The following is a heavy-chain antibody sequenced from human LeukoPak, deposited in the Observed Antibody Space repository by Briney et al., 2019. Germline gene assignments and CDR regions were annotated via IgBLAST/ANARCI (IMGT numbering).Heavy chain of an antibody. D-gene: IGHD3-10*01. J-gene: IGHJ3*02. V-gene: IGHV4-39*07. CDR2: IYYSGST. CDR1: GGSISSSSYY. Sequence: SETLSLTCTVSGGSISSSSYYWGWIRQPPGKGLEWIGSIYYSGSTYYNPSLKSRVTISVDTSKNQFSLKLSSVTAADTAVYYCAKDFRWFGELWKYDAFDIWGQGTMVTVSS. CDR3: AKDFRWFGELWKYDAFDI.